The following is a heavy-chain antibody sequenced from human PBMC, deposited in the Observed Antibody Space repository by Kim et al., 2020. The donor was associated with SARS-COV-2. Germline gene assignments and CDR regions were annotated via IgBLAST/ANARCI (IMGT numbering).Heavy chain of an antibody. Sequence: GGSLRLSCAASGFTFSSYAMSWVRQAPGKGLEWVSAISGSGGSTYYADSVKGRFTISRDNSKNTLYLQMNSLRAEDTAVYYCAKDFGWRQLVVYGMDVWGQGTTVTVSS. J-gene: IGHJ6*02. D-gene: IGHD6-13*01. CDR3: AKDFGWRQLVVYGMDV. CDR1: GFTFSSYA. V-gene: IGHV3-23*01. CDR2: ISGSGGST.